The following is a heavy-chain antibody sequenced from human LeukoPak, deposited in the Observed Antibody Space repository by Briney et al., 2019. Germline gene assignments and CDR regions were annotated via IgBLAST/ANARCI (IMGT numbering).Heavy chain of an antibody. V-gene: IGHV4-39*01. CDR2: IYYSGST. CDR1: GGSIRSSSYY. CDR3: ARQVVAVAGTGYFDY. Sequence: PSETLSLTCTVSGGSIRSSSYYWGWIRQPPGKGLEWIGSIYYSGSTYYNASLKSRGTISVDTSKNQFSLKLNSLTAADTAVYFCARQVVAVAGTGYFDYWGQGTLVTVSS. J-gene: IGHJ4*02. D-gene: IGHD6-19*01.